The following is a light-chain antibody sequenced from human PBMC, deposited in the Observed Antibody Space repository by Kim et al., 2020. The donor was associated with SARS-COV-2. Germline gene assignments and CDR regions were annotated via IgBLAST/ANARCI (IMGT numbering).Light chain of an antibody. J-gene: IGLJ1*01. Sequence: GQSVTISCTGSRNDVVAYNYVSWYQEHPGKVPKLIIYDVNKRPSGVAPRFSGSKSGNTASLTISGLQPEAEADYFCSAYTYISTYVFGTGTKVTVL. CDR2: DVN. CDR3: SAYTYISTYV. V-gene: IGLV2-14*03. CDR1: RNDVVAYNY.